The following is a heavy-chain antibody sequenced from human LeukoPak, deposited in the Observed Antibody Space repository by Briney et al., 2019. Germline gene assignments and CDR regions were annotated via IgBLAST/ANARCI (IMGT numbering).Heavy chain of an antibody. CDR1: GFTFSSYG. J-gene: IGHJ6*02. V-gene: IGHV3-30*18. Sequence: GGSLRLSCAASGFTFSSYGMHWVRQAPGKGLEWGAVISYDGSNKYYADSVKGRFTISRVNSKNTLYLQMNSLRAEDTAVYYCAKDISTYSGSYYYYYGMDVWGQGTTVTVSS. CDR3: AKDISTYSGSYYYYYGMDV. CDR2: ISYDGSNK. D-gene: IGHD1-26*01.